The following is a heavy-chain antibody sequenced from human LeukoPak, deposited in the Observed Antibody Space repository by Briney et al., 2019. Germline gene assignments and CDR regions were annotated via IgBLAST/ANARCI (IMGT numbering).Heavy chain of an antibody. D-gene: IGHD6-13*01. V-gene: IGHV4-59*12. CDR1: GGSISSYY. CDR3: AGGPAAAAV. CDR2: IYYSGST. Sequence: PSETLSLTCTVSGGSISSYYWSWIRQPPGKGLEWVGYIYYSGSTNSNPSLNSRVTISVDTSKNQFSLKLSSVTAADTAVYYCAGGPAAAAVWGQGTLVTVSS. J-gene: IGHJ4*02.